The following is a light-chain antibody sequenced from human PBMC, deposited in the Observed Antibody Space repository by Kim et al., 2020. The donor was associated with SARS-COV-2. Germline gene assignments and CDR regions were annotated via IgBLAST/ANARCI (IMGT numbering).Light chain of an antibody. V-gene: IGKV3-20*01. CDR1: QSVSNNY. CDR3: QQSGSSPPT. CDR2: GAS. J-gene: IGKJ1*01. Sequence: SPGERAPLSCRASQSVSNNYLAWYQQKPGQAPRLLIHGASSRATGIPDRFSGSGSGTDFTLTISRLEPEDFAVYYCQQSGSSPPTFGQGTKVDIK.